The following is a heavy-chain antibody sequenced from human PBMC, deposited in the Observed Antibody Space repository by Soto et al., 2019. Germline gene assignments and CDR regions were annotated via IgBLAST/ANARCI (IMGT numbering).Heavy chain of an antibody. CDR2: IYSGGDT. D-gene: IGHD2-21*02. CDR1: GFSGSTNY. Sequence: AGGSLRLSCAASGFSGSTNYMSWVRQAPGKGLEWVSVIYSGGDTYYADSVKRRFTISRHNPKNTVYLQMNSLRAEDTAVYYCSRSAVGVTPQRHYYYYYYMDVWGKGTTVTVSS. CDR3: SRSAVGVTPQRHYYYYYYMDV. J-gene: IGHJ6*03. V-gene: IGHV3-53*04.